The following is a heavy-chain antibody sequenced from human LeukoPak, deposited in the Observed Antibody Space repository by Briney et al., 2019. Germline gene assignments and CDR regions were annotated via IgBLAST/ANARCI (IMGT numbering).Heavy chain of an antibody. CDR3: ARGEICSGGSCYFDY. Sequence: GGSLRLSCAASGFTFSSYGMHWVRQAPGKGLMWVAVIWYGGSNKYYADSVKGRFTISRDNAKNSLYLQMNSLRAEDTALYYCARGEICSGGSCYFDYWGQGTLVTVSS. CDR1: GFTFSSYG. J-gene: IGHJ4*02. D-gene: IGHD2-15*01. CDR2: IWYGGSNK. V-gene: IGHV3-33*01.